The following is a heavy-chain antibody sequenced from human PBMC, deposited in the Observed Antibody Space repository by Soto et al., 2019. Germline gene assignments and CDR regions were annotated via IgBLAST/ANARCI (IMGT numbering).Heavy chain of an antibody. D-gene: IGHD6-6*01. CDR3: AKHVVIYYYYYMDV. CDR1: GFTFDDYG. J-gene: IGHJ6*03. CDR2: INWNGGST. V-gene: IGHV3-20*04. Sequence: GGSLRLSCAASGFTFDDYGMSWVRQAPGKGLEWVSGINWNGGSTGYADSVKGRFTISRDNTKNSLYLQMNRLRAEDTAFYYCAKHVVIYYYYYMDVWGRGTTVTVSS.